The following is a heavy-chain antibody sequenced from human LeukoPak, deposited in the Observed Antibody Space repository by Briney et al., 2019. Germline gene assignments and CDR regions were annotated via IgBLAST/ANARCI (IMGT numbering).Heavy chain of an antibody. J-gene: IGHJ4*02. CDR1: GFTFSSYS. V-gene: IGHV3-21*01. Sequence: PGGSLRLSCAASGFTFSSYSMNWVRQAPGKGLEWVSSISSSSSYIYYADSVKGRFTISRDNAKNSLYLQMNSLRAEDTAVYYCAREDSSGQYNSGTDYWGQGTLVTVSS. D-gene: IGHD3-22*01. CDR3: AREDSSGQYNSGTDY. CDR2: ISSSSSYI.